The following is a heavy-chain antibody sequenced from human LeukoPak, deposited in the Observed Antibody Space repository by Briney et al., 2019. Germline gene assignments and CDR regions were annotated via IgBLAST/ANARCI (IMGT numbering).Heavy chain of an antibody. D-gene: IGHD6-13*01. CDR3: VKDQTAFGIAAAGSLIGY. J-gene: IGHJ4*02. CDR1: GFTFSSYG. Sequence: PGGSLRLSCAASGFTFSSYGMHWVRQAPGKGLEWVAVIWYDESDKYYADSAKGRFTISRDNSRNTLYLQMNSLRAEDTAVYYCVKDQTAFGIAAAGSLIGYWGQGTLVTVSS. CDR2: IWYDESDK. V-gene: IGHV3-33*06.